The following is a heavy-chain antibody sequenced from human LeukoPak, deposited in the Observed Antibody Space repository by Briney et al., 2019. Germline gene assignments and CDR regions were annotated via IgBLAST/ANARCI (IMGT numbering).Heavy chain of an antibody. D-gene: IGHD6-25*01. J-gene: IGHJ4*02. V-gene: IGHV4-39*01. CDR1: GGSISSSSYY. CDR3: ARLRFPPANFFDY. Sequence: SETLSLTCSVSGGSISSSSYYWGWIRQPPGKGLEWIGSVYYSGSAYYNPSLKSRVTISIDTSKNQFSLKLSSVTAADTAVYYCARLRFPPANFFDYWGQGTLVTVSS. CDR2: VYYSGSA.